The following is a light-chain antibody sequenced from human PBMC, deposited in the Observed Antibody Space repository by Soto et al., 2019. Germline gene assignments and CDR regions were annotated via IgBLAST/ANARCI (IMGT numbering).Light chain of an antibody. Sequence: EIVMTQSPATLSVSPGETATLSCRASQSVSSSLAWCQQKPGQAPRLLIYGASTRATGIPARFIGSGSGTELTLTISSLQSEDFAVYYCQQYNNWPGTFGQGTKVDIK. J-gene: IGKJ1*01. CDR3: QQYNNWPGT. CDR1: QSVSSS. V-gene: IGKV3-15*01. CDR2: GAS.